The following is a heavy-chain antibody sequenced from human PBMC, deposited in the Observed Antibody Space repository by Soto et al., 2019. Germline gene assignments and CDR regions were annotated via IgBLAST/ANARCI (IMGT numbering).Heavy chain of an antibody. CDR3: ARVSMIVVVITGGYFDL. D-gene: IGHD3-22*01. CDR1: GGSISSGDYY. CDR2: IDYSGST. J-gene: IGHJ2*01. V-gene: IGHV4-30-4*01. Sequence: QVQLQESGPGLVKPSQTLSLTCTVSGGSISSGDYYWRWIRQPPGKCMEWIGYIDYSGSTYYNPSLKSRVTISVDTSTYQFSRKLSSVTAADTAVYYGARVSMIVVVITGGYFDLWGRGTLVTVSS.